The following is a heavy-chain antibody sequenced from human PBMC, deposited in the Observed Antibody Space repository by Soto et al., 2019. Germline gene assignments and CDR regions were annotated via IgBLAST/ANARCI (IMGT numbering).Heavy chain of an antibody. J-gene: IGHJ4*02. CDR1: GGTFSNYA. D-gene: IGHD6-13*01. Sequence: QVQLVQSGAEVKKPGSSVKASCKASGGTFSNYAISWVRQAPGQGRECMGGLIPIFGTANYAQKLQDRVTITADESTSTAYMELSSLRSEDTAVYYCARECAKAIVAAGKGEAYWGQGTLVTVSS. CDR3: ARECAKAIVAAGKGEAY. V-gene: IGHV1-69*01. CDR2: LIPIFGTA.